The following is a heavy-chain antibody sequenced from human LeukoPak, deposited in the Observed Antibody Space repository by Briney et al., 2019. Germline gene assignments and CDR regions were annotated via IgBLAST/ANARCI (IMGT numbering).Heavy chain of an antibody. CDR3: ARGRLLWFGESWYFDY. D-gene: IGHD3-10*01. J-gene: IGHJ4*02. Sequence: GGSLRLSCAASGFTFSSYAMHWVRQAPGKGLEWVAVISYDGSNKYYADSVKGRFTISRDNSKNTLYLQMNSLRAEDTAVYYCARGRLLWFGESWYFDYWGQGTLVTVSS. CDR2: ISYDGSNK. V-gene: IGHV3-30*04. CDR1: GFTFSSYA.